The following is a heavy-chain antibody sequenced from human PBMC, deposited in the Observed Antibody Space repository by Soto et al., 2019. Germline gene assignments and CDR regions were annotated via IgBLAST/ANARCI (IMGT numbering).Heavy chain of an antibody. CDR2: IYPGDSDT. CDR3: ARLRSIAARPNYYYYMDV. J-gene: IGHJ6*03. Sequence: GESLKISCKGSGYSFTSYWIGWVRQMPGKGLEWMGIIYPGDSDTRYSPSFQGQVTISADKSISTAYLQWSSLKASDTAMYYCARLRSIAARPNYYYYMDVWAKGPRSPSP. CDR1: GYSFTSYW. D-gene: IGHD6-6*01. V-gene: IGHV5-51*01.